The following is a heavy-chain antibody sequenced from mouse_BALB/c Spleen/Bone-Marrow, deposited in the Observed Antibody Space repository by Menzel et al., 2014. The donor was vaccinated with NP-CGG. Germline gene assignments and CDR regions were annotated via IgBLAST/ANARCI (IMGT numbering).Heavy chain of an antibody. V-gene: IGHV14-4*02. J-gene: IGHJ4*01. Sequence: VTLKESGAELVRSGASVKLSCTASGFNIKDYYMHWVKQRPEQGLEWIGWIDPENGDTEYAPKFQGKATMTADTSSNTAYLQLSSLTSEDTAVYYCNGNYYAMDYWGQGTSVTVPS. CDR2: IDPENGDT. CDR3: NGNYYAMDY. D-gene: IGHD2-1*01. CDR1: GFNIKDYY.